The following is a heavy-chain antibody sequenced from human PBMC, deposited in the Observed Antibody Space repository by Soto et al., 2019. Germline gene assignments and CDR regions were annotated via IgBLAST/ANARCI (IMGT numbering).Heavy chain of an antibody. CDR2: ISYDGSNK. J-gene: IGHJ6*02. Sequence: VGSLRLSCAASGFTFSSYGMHWVRQAPGKGLEWVAVISYDGSNKYYADSVKGRFTISRDNSKNTLYLQMNSLRAGDTAVYYCAKDYYDILTGYYRNGMDVWGQGTTVTVSS. V-gene: IGHV3-30*18. CDR1: GFTFSSYG. CDR3: AKDYYDILTGYYRNGMDV. D-gene: IGHD3-9*01.